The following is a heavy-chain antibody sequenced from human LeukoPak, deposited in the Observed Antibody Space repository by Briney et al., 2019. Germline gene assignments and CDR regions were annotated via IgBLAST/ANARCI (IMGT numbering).Heavy chain of an antibody. CDR2: ISSSGGNT. Sequence: GGSLRLSCAASGFTFSVSVMNWVRQAPGKGLEWVSGISSSGGNTYYADSVKGRFTMSRDNSMDTLYLQMNSLRAEDTAVYYCAKAIWFGEFYGMDVWGQGTTVTVSS. D-gene: IGHD3-10*01. CDR3: AKAIWFGEFYGMDV. CDR1: GFTFSVSV. V-gene: IGHV3-23*01. J-gene: IGHJ6*02.